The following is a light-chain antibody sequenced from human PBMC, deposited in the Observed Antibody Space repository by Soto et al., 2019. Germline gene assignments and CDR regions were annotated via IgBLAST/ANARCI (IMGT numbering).Light chain of an antibody. CDR2: GAS. CDR1: QTISSW. V-gene: IGKV1-5*03. Sequence: DIQMTQSPSTLSGSVGDRVTVTCRASQTISSWLAWYQQKPGKAPKPLIYGASTLKSGVPSRFSGSGSGTEFTLTSSSLQPDDCATYYCQHDNSYSEAFGQGTKVELK. J-gene: IGKJ1*01. CDR3: QHDNSYSEA.